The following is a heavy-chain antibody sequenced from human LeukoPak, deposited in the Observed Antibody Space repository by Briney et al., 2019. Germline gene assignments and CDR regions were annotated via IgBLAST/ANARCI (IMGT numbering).Heavy chain of an antibody. CDR2: INSDGSSA. Sequence: GESLKISCEASEFTLKDYWMHWVRQGPGKGLVWVSRINSDGSSASYADSVKGRFTISRDNAKNTLYLQMNSLRAEDTAVYYCAKGRGYCSGGSCYSGLDAFDIWGQGTMVTVSS. J-gene: IGHJ3*02. V-gene: IGHV3-74*01. D-gene: IGHD2-15*01. CDR3: AKGRGYCSGGSCYSGLDAFDI. CDR1: EFTLKDYW.